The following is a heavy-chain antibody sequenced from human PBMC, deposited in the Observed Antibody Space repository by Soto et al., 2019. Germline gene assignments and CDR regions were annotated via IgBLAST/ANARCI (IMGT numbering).Heavy chain of an antibody. CDR1: GGTFSSYA. CDR3: ALSDVTTVRGVIKNWFDP. Sequence: QVQLVQSGAEVKKPGSSVKVSCKASGGTFSSYAISWVRQAPGQGLEWMGGIIPIFGTANYAQKFQGRVTITADESTSTAYMELSSLRSEDTAVYYCALSDVTTVRGVIKNWFDPWGQGTLVTVSS. D-gene: IGHD3-10*01. V-gene: IGHV1-69*01. CDR2: IIPIFGTA. J-gene: IGHJ5*02.